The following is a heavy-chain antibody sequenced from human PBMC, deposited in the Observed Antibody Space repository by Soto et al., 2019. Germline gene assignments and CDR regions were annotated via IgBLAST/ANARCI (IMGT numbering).Heavy chain of an antibody. CDR1: GVSFNSYA. D-gene: IGHD3-10*01. V-gene: IGHV3-23*01. Sequence: EVKLLESGGGLVQPGGSLRLSREVSGVSFNSYAMGWVRQAQGKRLEWVSSFSASDGTTYYADSVKGRFTVSRDNSKNTVLLQMNSLRVEDTAVYFCAKDRSYYYGSGSFEGVFDSWGQGTLVTVSS. CDR3: AKDRSYYYGSGSFEGVFDS. CDR2: FSASDGTT. J-gene: IGHJ4*02.